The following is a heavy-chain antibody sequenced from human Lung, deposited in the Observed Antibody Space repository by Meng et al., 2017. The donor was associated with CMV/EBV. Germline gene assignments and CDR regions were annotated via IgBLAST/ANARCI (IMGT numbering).Heavy chain of an antibody. Sequence: GESXKISCAASGFTFSSYSMNWVRQAPGKGLEWVSSISNSGAYIYYADSVKGRFTISRDNAQNSLFLHMNSLRAEDSAVYYCARDVSPRSSAYFAIYYFYALAVWGPGNXV. CDR3: ARDVSPRSSAYFAIYYFYALAV. V-gene: IGHV3-21*01. D-gene: IGHD2-21*01. CDR2: ISNSGAYI. CDR1: GFTFSSYS. J-gene: IGHJ6*01.